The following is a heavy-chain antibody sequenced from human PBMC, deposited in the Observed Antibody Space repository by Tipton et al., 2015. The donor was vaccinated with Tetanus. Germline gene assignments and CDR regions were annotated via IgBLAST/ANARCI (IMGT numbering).Heavy chain of an antibody. CDR2: IYYSGST. V-gene: IGHV4-61*01. Sequence: LRLSCTVSGGSVSSGSYYWSWIRQPPGKGLEWIGYIYYSGSTNYNPSLKSRVTISVDTSKNQFSLKLSSVTAADTAVYYCARDSDNWNYGWFDPWGQGTLVTVSS. CDR3: ARDSDNWNYGWFDP. J-gene: IGHJ5*02. D-gene: IGHD1-7*01. CDR1: GGSVSSGSYY.